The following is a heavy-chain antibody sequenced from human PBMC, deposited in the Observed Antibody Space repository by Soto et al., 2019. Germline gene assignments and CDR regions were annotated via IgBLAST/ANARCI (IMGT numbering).Heavy chain of an antibody. CDR3: AGCPYGDYDFGSLDY. D-gene: IGHD4-17*01. V-gene: IGHV1-69*01. J-gene: IGHJ4*02. CDR1: GGTFTSYA. CDR2: IIPIFDTT. Sequence: QVQLVQSGAEVKKPGSSVKVSCRASGGTFTSYAFSWVRQAPGQGLEWMGGIIPIFDTTSYAQKFQGRVTITADESTSTVYMELSSLRSGDTAVYYCAGCPYGDYDFGSLDYWGQGTLVTVSS.